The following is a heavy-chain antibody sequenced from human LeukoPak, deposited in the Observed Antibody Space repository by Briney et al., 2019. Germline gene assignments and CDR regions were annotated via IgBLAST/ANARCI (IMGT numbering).Heavy chain of an antibody. D-gene: IGHD1-26*01. CDR3: ARDPYSGSYGNYYYYFMDV. CDR2: ISSSSTYI. V-gene: IGHV3-21*01. Sequence: GGSLRLSCAASGFTFSTYSMNWVRQAPGKGLEWVSSISSSSTYIYYADSVKGRFTISRDNAKNSLYLQMNSLRAEDTAVYYCARDPYSGSYGNYYYYFMDVWGKGTTVTISS. CDR1: GFTFSTYS. J-gene: IGHJ6*03.